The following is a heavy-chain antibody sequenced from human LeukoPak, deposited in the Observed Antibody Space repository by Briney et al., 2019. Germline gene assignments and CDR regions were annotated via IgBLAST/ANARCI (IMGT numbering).Heavy chain of an antibody. CDR3: AEHGITMIGGV. D-gene: IGHD3-10*02. Sequence: GGSLRLSCAASGFTFSSYEMNWVRQAPGKGLEWVSYISSSGSAIYYADSVKGRFTISRDNAKNSLYLQMNSLRAEDTAVYYCAEHGITMIGGVWGKGTTVTISS. CDR2: ISSSGSAI. CDR1: GFTFSSYE. V-gene: IGHV3-48*03. J-gene: IGHJ6*04.